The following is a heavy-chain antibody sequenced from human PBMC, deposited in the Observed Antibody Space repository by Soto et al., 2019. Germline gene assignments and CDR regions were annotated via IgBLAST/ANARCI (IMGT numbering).Heavy chain of an antibody. D-gene: IGHD1-26*01. CDR2: ISGSGFKK. CDR3: AKNQGVELVPLATVDWFDP. J-gene: IGHJ5*02. Sequence: GGSLRLSCAASGFIFENFGMSWVRQAPGKGLEWISSISGSGFKKYYADSVKGRFTISRDNSKSTVYLELNNLSAEDTAVYHCAKNQGVELVPLATVDWFDPWGQGAVVTFSS. V-gene: IGHV3-23*01. CDR1: GFIFENFG.